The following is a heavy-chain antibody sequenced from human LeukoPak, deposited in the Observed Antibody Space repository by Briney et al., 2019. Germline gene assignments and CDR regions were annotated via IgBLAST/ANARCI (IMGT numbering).Heavy chain of an antibody. J-gene: IGHJ4*02. CDR1: GFTFSNAW. V-gene: IGHV3-15*01. D-gene: IGHD4-23*01. CDR3: TKDSPWASTGVTQFRFRLDY. Sequence: GGSLRLSCAASGFTFSNAWMSWVRQAPGKGLEWVGRIKSKTDGGTTDYAAPVKGRFTISRDDSKNTLYLQMNSLKTEDTAVYSCTKDSPWASTGVTQFRFRLDYWGQEPLVTVSS. CDR2: IKSKTDGGTT.